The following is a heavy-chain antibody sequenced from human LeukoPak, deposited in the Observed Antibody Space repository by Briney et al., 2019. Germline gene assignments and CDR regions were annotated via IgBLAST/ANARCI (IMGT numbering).Heavy chain of an antibody. CDR1: GGTFSSYT. D-gene: IGHD3-22*01. J-gene: IGHJ4*02. CDR3: ARADYYDSSGEFDY. CDR2: IIPILGIA. V-gene: IGHV1-69*02. Sequence: ASVKVSCKASGGTFSSYTISWVRQAPGQGLKWMGRIIPILGIANYAQKFQGRVTITADKSTSTAYMELSSLRSEDTAVYYCARADYYDSSGEFDYWGQGTLVTVSS.